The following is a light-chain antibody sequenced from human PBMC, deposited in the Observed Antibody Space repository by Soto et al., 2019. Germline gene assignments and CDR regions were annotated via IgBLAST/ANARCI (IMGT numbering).Light chain of an antibody. V-gene: IGKV3-20*01. CDR2: DTS. J-gene: IGKJ5*01. CDR3: QQYGTSEII. CDR1: QSLTNSF. Sequence: EIVLKQSPGTLSLSPGERATLSCRASQSLTNSFIAWYQQRPGQAPRLLIYDTSSGASGIPDRFSGSGSGTDFTLTISRLETEDFAVFYCQQYGTSEIIFGQGTRLEIK.